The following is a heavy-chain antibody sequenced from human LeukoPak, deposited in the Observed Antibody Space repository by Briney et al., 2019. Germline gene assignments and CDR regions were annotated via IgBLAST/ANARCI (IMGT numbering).Heavy chain of an antibody. CDR3: ARDESRGPYYFDN. CDR1: GYTFSSYG. J-gene: IGHJ4*02. V-gene: IGHV1-18*01. CDR2: ISAYNGNR. Sequence: ASVKVSCKASGYTFSSYGISWVRQAPGQGLEWMGWISAYNGNRNYAQKLQGRVTMTTDTSTSTAYMELRSLRSDDTAMYYCARDESRGPYYFDNWGQGTLVTVSS.